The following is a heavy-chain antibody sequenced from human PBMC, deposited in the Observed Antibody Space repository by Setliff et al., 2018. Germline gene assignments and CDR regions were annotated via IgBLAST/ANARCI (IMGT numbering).Heavy chain of an antibody. Sequence: PGGSLRLSCAASGFTFNNYAMAWVRQAPGKGLEWVSDISWNGGRTNYADSVKGRFTISRDNAKNFLYLQMNSLRGDDTAVYYCARDVFDFRTGQAGPWGQGTLVTVSS. CDR2: ISWNGGRT. V-gene: IGHV3-20*04. J-gene: IGHJ5*02. CDR1: GFTFNNYA. D-gene: IGHD3-3*01. CDR3: ARDVFDFRTGQAGP.